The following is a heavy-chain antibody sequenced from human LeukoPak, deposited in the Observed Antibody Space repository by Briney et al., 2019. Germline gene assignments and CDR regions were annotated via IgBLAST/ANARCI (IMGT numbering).Heavy chain of an antibody. CDR3: GKDLRHSSSSDY. CDR2: ISYDGSNK. D-gene: IGHD6-6*01. CDR1: GFTFSSYG. V-gene: IGHV3-30*18. Sequence: GGSLRLSCAASGFTFSSYGMHGVRQAPGKGLEWVAVISYDGSNKYYADSVKGRFTISRDNSKNTLYLQIYSLRAGDTVVYYCGKDLRHSSSSDYWGQGTLVTVSS. J-gene: IGHJ4*02.